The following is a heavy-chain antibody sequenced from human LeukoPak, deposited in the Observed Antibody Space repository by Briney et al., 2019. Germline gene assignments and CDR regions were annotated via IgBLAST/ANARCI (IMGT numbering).Heavy chain of an antibody. CDR3: ARGHSNYGDYFDY. D-gene: IGHD4-11*01. J-gene: IGHJ4*02. CDR2: ISTSSSYI. CDR1: GFTFSDYY. V-gene: IGHV3-11*06. Sequence: GGSLRLSCAASGFTFSDYYMSWIRQAPGKGLEWVSYISTSSSYIYYADSVKGRFTISRDNAKNSLSLQMNSLRAEDTALYFCARGHSNYGDYFDYWGQGTLVTVSS.